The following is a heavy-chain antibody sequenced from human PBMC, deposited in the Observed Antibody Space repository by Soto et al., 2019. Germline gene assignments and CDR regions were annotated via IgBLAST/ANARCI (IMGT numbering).Heavy chain of an antibody. CDR2: ISYAGSKK. J-gene: IGHJ6*02. CDR1: GITFSSYG. Sequence: QVQLVESGGGVVQPGRSLRLSCAASGITFSSYGMHWVRQAPGKGLEWVAVISYAGSKKNYADSVKGRFTISRDNSKNPLYLQMNSLRAEDTAVYYCAKDQGTTVTTGHYYYGMDVWGQGTTVTVSS. CDR3: AKDQGTTVTTGHYYYGMDV. D-gene: IGHD4-17*01. V-gene: IGHV3-30*18.